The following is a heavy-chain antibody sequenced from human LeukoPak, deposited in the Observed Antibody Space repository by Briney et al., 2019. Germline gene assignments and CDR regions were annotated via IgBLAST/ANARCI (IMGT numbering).Heavy chain of an antibody. V-gene: IGHV3-7*04. J-gene: IGHJ3*01. CDR2: KKQDGSEK. D-gene: IGHD3-22*01. CDR1: GFTFSSYD. CDR3: ARIGNYYESSGFPSRAFDF. Sequence: GGSLRLSCAASGFTFSSYDMHWVRQATGKGLEWVASKKQDGSEKYYVDSVKGRFTMSRDNAKKSVYLEMNSLRVEDSAVYYCARIGNYYESSGFPSRAFDFWGQGTMVTVSS.